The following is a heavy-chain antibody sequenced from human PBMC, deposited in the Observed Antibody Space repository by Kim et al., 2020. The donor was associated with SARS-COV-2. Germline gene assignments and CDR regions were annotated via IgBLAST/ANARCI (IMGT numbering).Heavy chain of an antibody. CDR1: DDFRRDFS. Sequence: SETLSLTCTVSDDFRRDFSWGWVRQPPGKGLEWIAYINNSGDTNNNPSLEVRFTIYLTKSKSNFSLRLTSLTPPKPPAYYCPRRTPFLTASGSYFDYG. D-gene: IGHD6-25*01. CDR2: INNSGDT. CDR3: PRRTPFLTASGSYFDY. J-gene: IGHJ4*01. V-gene: IGHV4-59*08.